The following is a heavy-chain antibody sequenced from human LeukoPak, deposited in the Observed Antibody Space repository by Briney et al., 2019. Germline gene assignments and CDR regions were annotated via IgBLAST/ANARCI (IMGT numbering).Heavy chain of an antibody. CDR1: GFTFSSYA. Sequence: GGSLRLSCAASGFTFSSYAMSWVRQAPGKGLEWVSAISGSGGSTYYADSVKGRFTISRDNSKTTLYLQMNSLGAEDTAVYYCAKGRHDYGDYGFPLGWFDPWGQGTLVTVSS. CDR2: ISGSGGST. V-gene: IGHV3-23*01. D-gene: IGHD4-17*01. J-gene: IGHJ5*02. CDR3: AKGRHDYGDYGFPLGWFDP.